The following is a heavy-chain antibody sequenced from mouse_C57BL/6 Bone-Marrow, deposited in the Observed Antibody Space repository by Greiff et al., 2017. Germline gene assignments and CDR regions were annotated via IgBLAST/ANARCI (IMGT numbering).Heavy chain of an antibody. CDR3: TTYSIYDDYDAWFAY. CDR2: IDPANGDT. CDR1: GFNIKDDY. Sequence: EVQLQQSGAELVRPGASVKLSCTASGFNIKDDYMHWVKQRPEQGLEWIGWIDPANGDTEYASKFQGKATITADTTSNTAYLQLSSLTSEDTAVYYCTTYSIYDDYDAWFAYGGQGTLVTVSA. V-gene: IGHV14-4*01. J-gene: IGHJ3*01. D-gene: IGHD2-4*01.